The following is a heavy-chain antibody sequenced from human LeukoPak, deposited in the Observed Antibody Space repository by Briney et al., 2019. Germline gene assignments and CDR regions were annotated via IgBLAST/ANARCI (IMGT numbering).Heavy chain of an antibody. J-gene: IGHJ1*01. CDR2: ISSSSSYI. D-gene: IGHD4-17*01. Sequence: GGSLRLSCAASGFTFSSYSMNWVRQAPGKGLEWVSSISSSSSYIYYADSVKGRFTISRDNAKNSLYLQMNSLRAEDTALYYCARGTVPTGYFQHWGQGTLVTVSS. CDR3: ARGTVPTGYFQH. V-gene: IGHV3-21*01. CDR1: GFTFSSYS.